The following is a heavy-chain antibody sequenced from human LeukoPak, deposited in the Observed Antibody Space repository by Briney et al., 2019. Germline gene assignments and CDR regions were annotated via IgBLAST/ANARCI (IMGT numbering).Heavy chain of an antibody. D-gene: IGHD3-10*01. CDR2: IYYSGST. CDR3: ARQDEPYGSGSYLGHYGMDV. CDR1: GGSISSSSYY. V-gene: IGHV4-61*05. Sequence: SETLSLTCTVSGGSISSSSYYWSWIRQPPGKGLEWIGYIYYSGSTNYNPSLKSRVTISVDTSKNQFSLKLSSVTAADTAVYCCARQDEPYGSGSYLGHYGMDVWGQGTTVTVSS. J-gene: IGHJ6*02.